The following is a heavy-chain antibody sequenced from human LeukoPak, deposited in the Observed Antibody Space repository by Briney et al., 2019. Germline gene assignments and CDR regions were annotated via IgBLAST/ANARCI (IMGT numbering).Heavy chain of an antibody. CDR2: ISSRSSTI. Sequence: RGSLRLSCAASGFTFSDYYMSWIRQAPGKGLEWVSFISSRSSTIYYADSVRGCFTISRDNARNSVYLQMSNLRPEDTAVYYCARDYGSSWTSKVYFDFWGQGTPVTVSS. V-gene: IGHV3-11*01. D-gene: IGHD2-2*01. CDR1: GFTFSDYY. J-gene: IGHJ4*02. CDR3: ARDYGSSWTSKVYFDF.